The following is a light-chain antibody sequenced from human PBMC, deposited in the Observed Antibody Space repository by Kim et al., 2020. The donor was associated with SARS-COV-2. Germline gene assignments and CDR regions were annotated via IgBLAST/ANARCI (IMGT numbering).Light chain of an antibody. J-gene: IGLJ3*02. CDR2: EDN. Sequence: GQTVTSSCTLSSGSIASNYVQWYQQRPGSSPPTLIYEDNQRPSGVPDRFSGSIDSSSNSASLTISGLKTEDEAYYYCQSYDSSNWVFGGGTQLTVL. CDR1: SGSIASNY. V-gene: IGLV6-57*01. CDR3: QSYDSSNWV.